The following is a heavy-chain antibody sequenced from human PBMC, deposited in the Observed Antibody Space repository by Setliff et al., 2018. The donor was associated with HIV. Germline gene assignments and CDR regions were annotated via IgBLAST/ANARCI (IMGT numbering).Heavy chain of an antibody. CDR2: IFSSGNT. V-gene: IGHV4-4*07. CDR1: GGSISNYY. Sequence: TLSLTCEVSGGSISNYYWSWIRQPAGKGLEWIGRIFSSGNTYYNPSLKSRVTMSVGTSKNQFSLNLSSVTAADTAIYFCARDPYCSGDGCFRYYQHWGRGTLVTVSS. CDR3: ARDPYCSGDGCFRYYQH. D-gene: IGHD2-15*01. J-gene: IGHJ1*01.